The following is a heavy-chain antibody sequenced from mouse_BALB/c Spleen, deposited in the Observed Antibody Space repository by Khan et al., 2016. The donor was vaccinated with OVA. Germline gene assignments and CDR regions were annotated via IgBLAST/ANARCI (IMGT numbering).Heavy chain of an antibody. V-gene: IGHV1-7*01. CDR2: IIPTSNYT. J-gene: IGHJ2*01. CDR1: GYTFTSYW. CDR3: ARDRIDY. Sequence: QIQLVQSGAELAKPGASVKMSCKASGYTFTSYWVHWLKQRLGQGRDWIGYIIPTSNYTEYNQNFKDKATLTADKSSSTAYMQLSSLTSADAAVYYCARDRIDYWGQGTTLTVSS.